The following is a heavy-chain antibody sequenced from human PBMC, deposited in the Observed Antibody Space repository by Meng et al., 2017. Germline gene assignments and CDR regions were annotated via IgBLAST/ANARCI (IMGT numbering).Heavy chain of an antibody. D-gene: IGHD3-10*01. CDR3: ARVRGSGSYYGYWYFDL. Sequence: QARLVQSGVEVKKPGASVKVSCKASGYTFINHDINWVRQATGQGLEWMGWMNSNTGKTGYAPKFQGRVTITRENAKNSLYLQMNSLRAGDTAVYYCARVRGSGSYYGYWYFDLWGRGTLVTVSS. CDR1: GYTFINHD. V-gene: IGHV1-8*01. CDR2: MNSNTGKT. J-gene: IGHJ2*01.